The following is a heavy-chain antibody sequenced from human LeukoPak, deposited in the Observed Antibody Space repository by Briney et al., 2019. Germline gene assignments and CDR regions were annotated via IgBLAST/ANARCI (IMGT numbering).Heavy chain of an antibody. CDR3: TRDIDDVLTGDDAFDV. J-gene: IGHJ3*01. CDR2: ISYRSSDI. CDR1: GFTLSSYN. Sequence: GGSLRLSCAASGFTLSSYNMKWVRQAPGKGLEWVSSISYRSSDIEYADSVKGRFTISRDNAESSVYLQMNSLRVDDTGLYYCTRDIDDVLTGDDAFDVWGQGTVVTVSS. V-gene: IGHV3-21*03. D-gene: IGHD3-9*01.